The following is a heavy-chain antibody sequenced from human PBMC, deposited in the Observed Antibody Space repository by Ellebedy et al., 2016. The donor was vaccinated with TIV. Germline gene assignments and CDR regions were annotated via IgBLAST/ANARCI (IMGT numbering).Heavy chain of an antibody. CDR1: GFTFITYA. CDR2: LSYDGSHK. Sequence: PGGSLRLSCAASGFTFITYAMHWVRQTPGKGLEWVAVLSYDGSHKFYADSVKGRFTIPRDTSKNTLYLQMNSLRTEDTAVYYCARDLMINSTTGLTLDSWGQGTLVIVSS. J-gene: IGHJ5*01. CDR3: ARDLMINSTTGLTLDS. V-gene: IGHV3-30*04. D-gene: IGHD1-1*01.